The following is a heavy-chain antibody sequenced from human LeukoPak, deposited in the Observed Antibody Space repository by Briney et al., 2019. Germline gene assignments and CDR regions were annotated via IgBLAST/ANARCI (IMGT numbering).Heavy chain of an antibody. CDR3: ARGRSGAIVDGFDY. J-gene: IGHJ4*02. Sequence: SETLSLTCTVSGGSISSGGYYWSWIRQHPGKGLEWIGYIYYGGSAYYNPSLKSRVTISVDTSKNQFSLKLSSVTAADTAVYYCARGRSGAIVDGFDYWGQGTLVTVSS. CDR2: IYYGGSA. V-gene: IGHV4-31*03. CDR1: GGSISSGGYY. D-gene: IGHD3-3*01.